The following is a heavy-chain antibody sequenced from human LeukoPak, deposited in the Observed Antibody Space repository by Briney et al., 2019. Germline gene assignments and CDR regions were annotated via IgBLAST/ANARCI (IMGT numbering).Heavy chain of an antibody. CDR2: IYPGDSDT. J-gene: IGHJ4*02. D-gene: IGHD6-13*01. Sequence: GESLKISFKGSGYRFTSYWIGWVRQMPGKGLGWMGIIYPGDSDTRYSPSFQGQVTISADKSISTAYLQWSSLKASDTAMYYCARLPIAAAGSSFDYWGQGTLVTVSS. V-gene: IGHV5-51*01. CDR3: ARLPIAAAGSSFDY. CDR1: GYRFTSYW.